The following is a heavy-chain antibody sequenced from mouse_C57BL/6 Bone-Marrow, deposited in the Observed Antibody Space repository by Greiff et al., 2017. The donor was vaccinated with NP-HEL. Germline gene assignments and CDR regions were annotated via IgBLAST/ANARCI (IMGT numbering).Heavy chain of an antibody. Sequence: LVESGAELVRPGASVTLSCKASGYTFTDYEMHWVKQTPVHGLEWIGAIDPETGGTAYNQKFKGKAILTADKSSSTAYMELRSLTSEDSAVYYCTRSFYYGSSSAWFAYWGQGTLVTVSA. CDR3: TRSFYYGSSSAWFAY. D-gene: IGHD1-1*01. J-gene: IGHJ3*01. CDR2: IDPETGGT. V-gene: IGHV1-15*01. CDR1: GYTFTDYE.